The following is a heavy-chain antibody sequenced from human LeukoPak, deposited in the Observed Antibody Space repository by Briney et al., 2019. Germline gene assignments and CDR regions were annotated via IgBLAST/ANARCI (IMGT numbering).Heavy chain of an antibody. J-gene: IGHJ4*02. CDR1: GFTFTDYY. CDR3: AKASRGVGATFDY. D-gene: IGHD1-26*01. CDR2: ISSSGGTI. V-gene: IGHV3-11*01. Sequence: GGSLRLSCAASGFTFTDYYMSWIRQAPGKGLEWISYISSSGGTIYYADSVKGRFTISRDNARKSLFLQMNSRRAEDTALYYCAKASRGVGATFDYWGQGTLVTVSS.